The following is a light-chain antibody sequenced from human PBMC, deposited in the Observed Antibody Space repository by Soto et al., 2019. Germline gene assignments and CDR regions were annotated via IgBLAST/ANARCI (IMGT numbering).Light chain of an antibody. Sequence: DIVMTQSPLSLPVTPGEPASISCRSSQSLLHSDVYIYLDWYLQKPGQSPQLLIYLGSNRASGVTDRFSGSGSGTDFTLKISRLEAEDVGVYYCMQALRTPVTFGGGTKVEIK. V-gene: IGKV2-28*01. J-gene: IGKJ4*01. CDR3: MQALRTPVT. CDR1: QSLLHSDVYIY. CDR2: LGS.